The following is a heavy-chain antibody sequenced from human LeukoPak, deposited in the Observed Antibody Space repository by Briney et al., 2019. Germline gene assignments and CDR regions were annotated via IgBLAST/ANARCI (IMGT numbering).Heavy chain of an antibody. D-gene: IGHD4-17*01. V-gene: IGHV3-30-3*01. CDR3: ARDLSSYGELFDY. CDR1: GFTFSSYA. CDR2: MSYDGSNR. J-gene: IGHJ4*02. Sequence: GGSLRLSCAASGFTFSSYAMHWVRQAPGKGLEWVAVMSYDGSNRYYADSVKGRFTISRDNSENTLYLQMNSLRAEDTAVYFCARDLSSYGELFDYWGQGTLVTVSS.